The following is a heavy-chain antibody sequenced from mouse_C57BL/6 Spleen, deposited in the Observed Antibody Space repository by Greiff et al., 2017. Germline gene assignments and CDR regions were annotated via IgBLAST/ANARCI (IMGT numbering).Heavy chain of an antibody. CDR2: FYPGSGSI. J-gene: IGHJ4*01. V-gene: IGHV1-62-2*01. Sequence: QVQLQQSGAELVKPGASVKLSCKASGYTFTEYTIHWVKQRSGQGLEWIGWFYPGSGSIKYNEKFKDKATLTADKSSSTVYMELSRLTSEDSAVYFCARHEGDYDYDVGYAMDYWGQGTSVTVSS. CDR3: ARHEGDYDYDVGYAMDY. D-gene: IGHD2-4*01. CDR1: GYTFTEYT.